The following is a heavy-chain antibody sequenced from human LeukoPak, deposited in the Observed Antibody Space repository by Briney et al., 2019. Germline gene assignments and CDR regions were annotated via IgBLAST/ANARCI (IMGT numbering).Heavy chain of an antibody. CDR2: INHSGST. J-gene: IGHJ4*02. CDR1: GGSFSGYY. CDR3: ASSHAAYDSSGYYGAFDY. D-gene: IGHD3-22*01. Sequence: SETLSLTCAVYGGSFSGYYWSWIRQPPGKGLEWIGDINHSGSTNYNPSLKSRVTISVDTSKNQFSLKLSSVTAADTAVYYCASSHAAYDSSGYYGAFDYWGQGTLVTVSS. V-gene: IGHV4-34*01.